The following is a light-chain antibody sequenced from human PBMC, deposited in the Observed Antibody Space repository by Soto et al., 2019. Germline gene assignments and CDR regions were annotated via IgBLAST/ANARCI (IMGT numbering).Light chain of an antibody. Sequence: DIQMAQSPSTLSASVGDRVNITCRSSQSVDTALGWYQQKPGKAPNRLIYCAANLESGVPSRFSGIGSGPEFTLAISSLQPDDFATYYYQQYGFFLPFGPGTKLEIK. J-gene: IGKJ2*01. CDR1: QSVDTA. V-gene: IGKV1-5*03. CDR2: CAA. CDR3: QQYGFFLP.